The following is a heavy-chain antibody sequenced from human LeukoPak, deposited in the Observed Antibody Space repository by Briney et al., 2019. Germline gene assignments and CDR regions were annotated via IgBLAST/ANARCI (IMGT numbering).Heavy chain of an antibody. CDR2: ISVNGHHI. CDR1: GFTFSSYA. J-gene: IGHJ3*02. Sequence: PGGSLILSCAASGFTFSSYARNWVRQAPGKGLEWVSSISVNGHHIYYADSVKGRFTVSRDNAKKSLYLQMNSLRVEDTAVYYCARGDDSQQSNDALDSWGEGTTVTVSS. D-gene: IGHD3-16*01. CDR3: ARGDDSQQSNDALDS. V-gene: IGHV3-21*01.